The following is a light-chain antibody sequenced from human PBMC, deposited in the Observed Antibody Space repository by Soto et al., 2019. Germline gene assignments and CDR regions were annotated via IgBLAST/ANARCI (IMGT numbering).Light chain of an antibody. CDR1: RGISDR. V-gene: IGKV1D-16*01. CDR3: LQFSYCPRT. CDR2: AAS. Sequence: IPMTQSPSSLPAVVEGRVTITCLASRGISDRLAWFQHKPGKAPKFLIYAASNWQSGVPSRFSGSGSGTEFTLSINSLQSEDIAIYYCLQFSYCPRTFGQGTKVDI. J-gene: IGKJ1*01.